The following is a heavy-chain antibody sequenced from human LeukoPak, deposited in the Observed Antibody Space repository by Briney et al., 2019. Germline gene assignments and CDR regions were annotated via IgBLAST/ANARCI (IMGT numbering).Heavy chain of an antibody. J-gene: IGHJ6*02. CDR3: ARKDIAVAGLHYYGMDV. V-gene: IGHV1-2*02. D-gene: IGHD6-19*01. CDR1: GYTFSDYY. Sequence: GASVKVSCKASGYTFSDYYLHWVRQAPGQGLEWMGWINPNSGGTNFAQKFRGRVTMTRDTSISTAYMELSRLRSDDTAVYFCARKDIAVAGLHYYGMDVWGQGTTVTVSS. CDR2: INPNSGGT.